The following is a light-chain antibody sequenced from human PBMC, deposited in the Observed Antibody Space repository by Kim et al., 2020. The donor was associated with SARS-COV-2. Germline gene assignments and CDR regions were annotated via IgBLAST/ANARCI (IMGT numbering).Light chain of an antibody. V-gene: IGKV3-15*01. CDR1: QSVRNT. CDR3: QQHYDWSLWT. J-gene: IGKJ1*01. CDR2: GAA. Sequence: PGERATLSGRASQSVRNTFFGWHQKPGQVARIVINGAATRGTSVIARISGSGSGTDFSLTISSLQYEDYSGEYYQQHYDWSLWTFGQGTKVDIK.